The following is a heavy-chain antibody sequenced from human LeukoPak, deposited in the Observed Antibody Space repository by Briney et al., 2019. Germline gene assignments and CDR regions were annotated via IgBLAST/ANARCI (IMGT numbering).Heavy chain of an antibody. CDR3: AKDKAPTTVTTKAFDY. Sequence: GGSLRLSCAASGFTFSSYAMSWIRQAPGKGLEWVSAISGSGGSTYYADSVEGRFTISRDNSKNTLYLQMNSLRAEDTAVYFCAKDKAPTTVTTKAFDYWGQGTLVTVSS. D-gene: IGHD4-17*01. V-gene: IGHV3-23*01. CDR1: GFTFSSYA. J-gene: IGHJ4*02. CDR2: ISGSGGST.